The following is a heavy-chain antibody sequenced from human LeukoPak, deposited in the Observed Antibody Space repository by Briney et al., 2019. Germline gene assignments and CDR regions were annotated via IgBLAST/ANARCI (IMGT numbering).Heavy chain of an antibody. V-gene: IGHV4-39*01. D-gene: IGHD3-3*01. Sequence: PSETLSLTCTVSGGSISSSSYYWGWIRQPPGKGLEWIGSIYYSGSTYYNPSLKSRVTISVDTSKNQFSLKLSSVTAADTAVYYCARTWRETTGRITIFGVVHGGAFDIWGQGTMVTVSS. CDR2: IYYSGST. J-gene: IGHJ3*02. CDR3: ARTWRETTGRITIFGVVHGGAFDI. CDR1: GGSISSSSYY.